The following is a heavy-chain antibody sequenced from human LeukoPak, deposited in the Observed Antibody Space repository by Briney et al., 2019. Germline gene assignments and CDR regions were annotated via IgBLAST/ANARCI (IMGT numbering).Heavy chain of an antibody. Sequence: PSETLSLTCTVSGGSISSSSYYWSWLRQPPGKGLEWIGYIYYSGSTNYNPSLKSRVTISVDTSKNQFSLKLSSVTAADTAVYYCARVKGRKLLLGYYFDYWGQGTLVTVSS. CDR1: GGSISSSSYY. J-gene: IGHJ4*02. CDR2: IYYSGST. V-gene: IGHV4-61*01. D-gene: IGHD3-22*01. CDR3: ARVKGRKLLLGYYFDY.